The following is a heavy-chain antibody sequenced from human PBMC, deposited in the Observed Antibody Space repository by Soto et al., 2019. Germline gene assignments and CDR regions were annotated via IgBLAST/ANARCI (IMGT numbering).Heavy chain of an antibody. J-gene: IGHJ4*02. CDR1: FFTFTRYS. CDR2: ISSTTNYI. V-gene: IGHV3-21*06. CDR3: ARESEDLTSNFDY. Sequence: GGSLRLSWSAGFFTFTRYSMNWFPQAPGKGLEWVSSISSTTNYIYYGDSVKGRFTISRDNAKNSLYLEMNSLRAEDTAVYYCARESEDLTSNFDYWRQGTLVTVSS.